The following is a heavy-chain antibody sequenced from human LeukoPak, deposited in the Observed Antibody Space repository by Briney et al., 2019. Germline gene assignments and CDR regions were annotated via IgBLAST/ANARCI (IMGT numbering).Heavy chain of an antibody. D-gene: IGHD5-12*01. V-gene: IGHV3-23*01. Sequence: GGSLRLSCAASGFTFSHAWMTWVRQAPGKGLEWVSVIGGSNGITFYVGSVKGRFTISRDNSKDTLYLQMNSLRAEDTAVYYCARNENSGWGYFDYWGQGTLVTVSS. CDR2: IGGSNGIT. CDR1: GFTFSHAW. CDR3: ARNENSGWGYFDY. J-gene: IGHJ4*02.